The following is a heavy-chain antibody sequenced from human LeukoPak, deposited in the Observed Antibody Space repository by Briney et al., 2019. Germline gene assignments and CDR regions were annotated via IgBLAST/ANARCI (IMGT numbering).Heavy chain of an antibody. V-gene: IGHV1-18*01. D-gene: IGHD2-2*02. J-gene: IGHJ4*02. CDR3: ARTTGYCSSTSCYTPLGY. Sequence: ASVKISCKASGYTFTSYGISWVRQAPGQGLEWMGWISAYNGNTNYAQKLQGGVTMTTDTSTSTAYMELRSLRSDDTAVYYCARTTGYCSSTSCYTPLGYWGQGTLVTVSP. CDR1: GYTFTSYG. CDR2: ISAYNGNT.